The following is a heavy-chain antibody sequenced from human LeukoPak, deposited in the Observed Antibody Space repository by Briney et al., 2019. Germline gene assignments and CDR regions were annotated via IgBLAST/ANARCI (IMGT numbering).Heavy chain of an antibody. D-gene: IGHD1-26*01. V-gene: IGHV4-61*02. CDR1: GGSISSGSYY. CDR2: IYTSGST. Sequence: SQTLSLTCTVSGGSISSGSYYWSWIRQPAGKGLEWIGRIYTSGSTNYNPSLKSRVTISVDTSKNQFSLKLSSVTAADTAVYYCARDLPIVGATSGWFDPWGQGTLVTISS. J-gene: IGHJ5*02. CDR3: ARDLPIVGATSGWFDP.